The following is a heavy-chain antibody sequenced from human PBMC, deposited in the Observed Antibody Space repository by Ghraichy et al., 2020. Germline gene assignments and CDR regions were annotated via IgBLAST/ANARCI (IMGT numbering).Heavy chain of an antibody. Sequence: LSLTCAASGFTFSSYAMSWVRQAPGKGLEWVSAISGSGGSTYYADSVKGRFTISRDNSKNTLYLQMNSLRAEDTAVYYCATTEYYYDSSARGAFDIWGQGTMVTVSS. CDR1: GFTFSSYA. J-gene: IGHJ3*02. CDR2: ISGSGGST. D-gene: IGHD3-22*01. V-gene: IGHV3-23*01. CDR3: ATTEYYYDSSARGAFDI.